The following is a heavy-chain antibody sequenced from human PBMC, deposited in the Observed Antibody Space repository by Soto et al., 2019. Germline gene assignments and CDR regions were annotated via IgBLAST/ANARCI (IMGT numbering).Heavy chain of an antibody. CDR3: AGIADY. CDR2: LTHDGSSD. CDR1: GFTVTTYG. J-gene: IGHJ4*02. Sequence: QVQLVESGGGVVQPGRTLRLSCAAAGFTVTTYGMQWVRQAPGKGLEWVARLTHDGSSDFYADSVKGRFTISRDTTKNTLYLKMNSLRADQTAVYHWAGIADYWGQGTLVTVSA. D-gene: IGHD2-21*01. V-gene: IGHV3-30*05.